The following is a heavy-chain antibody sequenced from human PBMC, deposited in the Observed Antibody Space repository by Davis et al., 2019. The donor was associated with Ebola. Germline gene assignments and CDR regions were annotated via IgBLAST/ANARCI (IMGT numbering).Heavy chain of an antibody. CDR2: ISGSGGST. J-gene: IGHJ4*02. CDR3: AKGGGITEFDY. CDR1: GFTFSSHA. V-gene: IGHV3-23*01. D-gene: IGHD3-3*01. Sequence: GESLKTPCAASGFTFSSHAMSWVRQAPGKGLEWVSAISGSGGSTYYADSVKGRFTISRDNSKNTLYLQMNSLRAEDTAVYYCAKGGGITEFDYWGQGTLVTVSS.